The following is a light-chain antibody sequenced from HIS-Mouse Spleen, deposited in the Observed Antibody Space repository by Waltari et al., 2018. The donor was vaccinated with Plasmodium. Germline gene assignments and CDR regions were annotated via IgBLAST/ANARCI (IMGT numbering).Light chain of an antibody. J-gene: IGLJ1*01. CDR1: SSDVGGYQY. V-gene: IGLV2-14*03. CDR3: SSYTSSSTLNYV. CDR2: DVS. Sequence: QSALTQPASASGSPGQSITISCTRTSSDVGGYQYVSWYQQHPGKAPKLMIYDVSNRPSGVSNRFSGSKSGNTASLTISGLQAEDEADYYCSSYTSSSTLNYVFGTGTKVTVL.